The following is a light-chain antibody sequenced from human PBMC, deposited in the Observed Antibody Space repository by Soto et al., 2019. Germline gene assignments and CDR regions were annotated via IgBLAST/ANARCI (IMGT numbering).Light chain of an antibody. V-gene: IGLV2-14*01. CDR1: SSDIGAYNY. J-gene: IGLJ1*01. Sequence: QSALTQPASVSGSPGQSITISCTGTSSDIGAYNYVSWYQQYPGKAPKVIIFEVSNRPSGVSNRFSGSKSGNTASLTISGLRPEDEADYHCSSHKPTNTYVFGTGTKLTVL. CDR2: EVS. CDR3: SSHKPTNTYV.